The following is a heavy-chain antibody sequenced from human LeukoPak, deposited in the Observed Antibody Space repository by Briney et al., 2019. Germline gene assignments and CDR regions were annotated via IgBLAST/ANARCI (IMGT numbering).Heavy chain of an antibody. CDR3: ARGYPYYDILTGYWNPGDAFDI. J-gene: IGHJ3*02. V-gene: IGHV4-30-4*08. CDR1: GGSISSYY. D-gene: IGHD3-9*01. CDR2: IYYSGST. Sequence: PSETLSLTCTVSGGSISSYYWSWIRQPPGKGLEWIGYIYYSGSTYYNPSLKSRVTISVDTSENQFSLKLSSVTAADTAVYYCARGYPYYDILTGYWNPGDAFDIWGQGTMVTVSS.